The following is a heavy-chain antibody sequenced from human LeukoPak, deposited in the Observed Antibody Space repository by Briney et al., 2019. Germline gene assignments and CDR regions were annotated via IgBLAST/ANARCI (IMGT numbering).Heavy chain of an antibody. CDR1: GFTFSSYS. D-gene: IGHD3-22*01. CDR3: ARAADGIVVVPYDY. V-gene: IGHV3-21*01. CDR2: ISSSSSYI. J-gene: IGHJ4*02. Sequence: GGSLRLSCAASGFTFSSYSMNWVRQAPGKGLEWVSSISSSSSYIYYADSVKGRFTISRDNAKNSLYLQMDSLRAEDTAVYYCARAADGIVVVPYDYWGQGTLVTVSS.